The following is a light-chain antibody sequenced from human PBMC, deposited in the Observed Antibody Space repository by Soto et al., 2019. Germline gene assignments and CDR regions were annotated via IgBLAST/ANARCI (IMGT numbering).Light chain of an antibody. CDR2: GAS. CDR1: QSVRSSY. Sequence: DIALTQSPCTLSLSPRARATLSCMASQSVRSSYLAWYQQKPGPPPRLLIDGASSRATGIPDRFSGSGSATVFTLTIRLLEHEDFAVYYCQQYGSSPWTVGQGTKVDI. J-gene: IGKJ1*01. V-gene: IGKV3-20*01. CDR3: QQYGSSPWT.